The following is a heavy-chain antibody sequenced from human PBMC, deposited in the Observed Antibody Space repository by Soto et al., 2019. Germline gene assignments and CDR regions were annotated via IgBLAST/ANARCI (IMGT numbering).Heavy chain of an antibody. CDR1: GGSISSYY. D-gene: IGHD3-3*01. CDR2: IYYSGST. CDR3: ARVSDFYYYGMDV. V-gene: IGHV4-59*07. Sequence: DTLSLTRTVSGGSISSYYWSWIGQPPGKGLEWIGYIYYSGSTNYNPSLKSRVTISVDTSKNQFSLKLSSVTAADTAVYYCARVSDFYYYGMDVWGQGTTVTVSS. J-gene: IGHJ6*02.